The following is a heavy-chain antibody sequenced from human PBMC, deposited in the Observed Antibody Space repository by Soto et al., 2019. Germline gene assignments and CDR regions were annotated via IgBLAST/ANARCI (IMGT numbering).Heavy chain of an antibody. Sequence: QVQLVQSGAEVMQPGASVKVSCKASGYSFTSPATHWVRQAPGQRLEWMGWIKAGNGDIKYSQKFQGRVTFTTDTSANTAYMELSSLRSEDTAVHYCATYVGYSNTCLSHWGQGTLVTVSS. CDR3: ATYVGYSNTCLSH. D-gene: IGHD6-13*01. CDR2: IKAGNGDI. J-gene: IGHJ4*02. V-gene: IGHV1-3*01. CDR1: GYSFTSPA.